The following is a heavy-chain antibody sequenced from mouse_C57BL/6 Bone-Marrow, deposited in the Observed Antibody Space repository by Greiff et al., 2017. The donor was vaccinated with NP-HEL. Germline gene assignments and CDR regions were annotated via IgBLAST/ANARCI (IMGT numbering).Heavy chain of an antibody. Sequence: VQVVESGAELVKPGASVKISCKASGYAFSSYWMNWVKQRPGKGLEWIGQIYPGDGDTNYNGKFKGKATLTADKSSSTAYMQLSSLTSEDSAVYFCAREGYDYAMDYWGQGTSVTVSS. CDR1: GYAFSSYW. CDR3: AREGYDYAMDY. J-gene: IGHJ4*01. D-gene: IGHD2-14*01. CDR2: IYPGDGDT. V-gene: IGHV1-80*01.